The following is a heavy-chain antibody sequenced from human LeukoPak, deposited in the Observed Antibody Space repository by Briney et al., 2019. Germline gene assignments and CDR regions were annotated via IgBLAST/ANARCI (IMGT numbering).Heavy chain of an antibody. CDR1: GFTFGTYG. Sequence: PGGSLRLSCEASGFTFGTYGMTWVRQSPGKGLEWVSGITGSSTWTYYADSVRGRFTISRENARNTLHLQMNNLTADDTAIYYCARELVSLGTGYFDLWGRGTLVTVSS. CDR3: ARELVSLGTGYFDL. J-gene: IGHJ2*01. D-gene: IGHD7-27*01. CDR2: ITGSSTWT. V-gene: IGHV3-23*01.